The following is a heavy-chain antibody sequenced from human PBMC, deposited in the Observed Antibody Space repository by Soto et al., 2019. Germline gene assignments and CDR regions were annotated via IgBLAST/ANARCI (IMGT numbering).Heavy chain of an antibody. J-gene: IGHJ3*02. CDR1: GGSVSSGAYY. D-gene: IGHD5-12*01. V-gene: IGHV4-31*03. CDR2: IYYSGST. CDR3: ARARLRAVYAFDI. Sequence: SETLSHTCTVSGGSVSSGAYYWTWIRQRPGKGLEWIGYIYYSGSTYYSPSLKSRLSISLDTSKNQFSLRLSSVTAADTAMYYCARARLRAVYAFDIWGQGTMVTVSS.